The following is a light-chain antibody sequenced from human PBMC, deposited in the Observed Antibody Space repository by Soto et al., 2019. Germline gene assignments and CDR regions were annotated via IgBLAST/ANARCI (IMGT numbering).Light chain of an antibody. CDR2: EGS. J-gene: IGLJ3*02. CDR1: SSDVGSYNL. Sequence: QSALTQPASVSGSTGQSITLSCTGTSSDVGSYNLVSWYQQHPGKAPKLMIYEGSKRPSGVSNRFSGSKSGNTASLTISGLQAEDEADYYCCSYAGSRVFGGGTKLTVL. V-gene: IGLV2-23*01. CDR3: CSYAGSRV.